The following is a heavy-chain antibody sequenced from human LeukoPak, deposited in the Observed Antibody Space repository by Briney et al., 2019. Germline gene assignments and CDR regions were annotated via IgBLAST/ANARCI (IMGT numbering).Heavy chain of an antibody. D-gene: IGHD5-12*01. CDR2: ISSNGGST. CDR1: GFTFSSYA. CDR3: VKDGGDIVAKDYYGMDV. J-gene: IGHJ6*02. Sequence: TGGSLRLSCSASGFTFSSYAMHWVRQAPGKGLEYVSAISSNGGSTSYADSVKGRFTISRDNSKNTLYLQMSSLRAEDTAEYYCVKDGGDIVAKDYYGMDVWGQGTTVTVSS. V-gene: IGHV3-64D*09.